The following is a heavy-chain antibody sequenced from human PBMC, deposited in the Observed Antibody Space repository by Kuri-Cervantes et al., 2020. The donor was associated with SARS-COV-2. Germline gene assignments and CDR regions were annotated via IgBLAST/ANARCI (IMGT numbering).Heavy chain of an antibody. V-gene: IGHV1-69*05. D-gene: IGHD6-19*01. CDR1: GGTFSSYA. Sequence: SVKVSCKASGGTFSSYAISWVRQAPGQGLEWMGGIIPIFGTANYAQKFQGRVTITTDESTSTAYMELSSLRSDDTAAYYCARGETEPGIAVAGRGGLGFDYWGQGTLVTVSS. CDR3: ARGETEPGIAVAGRGGLGFDY. J-gene: IGHJ4*02. CDR2: IIPIFGTA.